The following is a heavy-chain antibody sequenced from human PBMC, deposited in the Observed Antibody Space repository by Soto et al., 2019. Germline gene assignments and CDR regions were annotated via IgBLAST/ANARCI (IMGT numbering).Heavy chain of an antibody. CDR2: MNPNSGKT. D-gene: IGHD4-17*01. J-gene: IGHJ6*02. CDR1: GYTFTSYD. CDR3: ATLMTTVTTSDYYGMDV. Sequence: ASVKVSCKASGYTFTSYDINWVRQATGQGLEWMGWMNPNSGKTGYAQKFQGRVTMTRNTPISTAYMELSSLRSEDTAVYYCATLMTTVTTSDYYGMDVWGQGTTVTVSS. V-gene: IGHV1-8*01.